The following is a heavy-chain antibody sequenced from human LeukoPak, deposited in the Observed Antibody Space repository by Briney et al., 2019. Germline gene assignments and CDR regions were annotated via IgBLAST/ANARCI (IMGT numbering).Heavy chain of an antibody. V-gene: IGHV3-9*01. J-gene: IGHJ4*02. Sequence: GGSLRLSCAASGFTFDDYAMHWVRQAPGKGLEWVSGISWNSGSIGYADSVKGRFTISRDNAKNSLYLQMNSLRAEDTALYYCAKDSSADGGDWGQGTLVTVSS. D-gene: IGHD2-2*01. CDR1: GFTFDDYA. CDR3: AKDSSADGGD. CDR2: ISWNSGSI.